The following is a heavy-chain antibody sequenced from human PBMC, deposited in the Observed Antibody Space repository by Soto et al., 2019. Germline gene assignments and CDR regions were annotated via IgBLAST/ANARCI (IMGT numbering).Heavy chain of an antibody. CDR3: ARPGRLTDAFDI. V-gene: IGHV3-15*07. CDR2: IKSKTDGGTT. Sequence: PGGSLRLSCAASGFTFSNAWMNWVRQAPGKGLEWVGRIKSKTDGGTTDYAAPVKGRFTISRDDSKKTLYLQMNSLKTEDTAVYYCARPGRLTDAFDIWGQGTMVTVSS. J-gene: IGHJ3*02. CDR1: GFTFSNAW. D-gene: IGHD5-12*01.